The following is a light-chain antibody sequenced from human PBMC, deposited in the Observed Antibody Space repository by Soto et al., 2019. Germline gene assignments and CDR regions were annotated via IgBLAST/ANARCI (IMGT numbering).Light chain of an antibody. V-gene: IGKV1-39*01. CDR3: HQIYSTPYT. Sequence: DIQMTQSPSSLSASVGDRVTITCRASQSISSYLNWYQQKPGKAPKLLIYAASSLQSVVPSRFSVSGSGTDFTLTISSLQAVDFATYYCHQIYSTPYTFGQGPKLEIK. CDR2: AAS. J-gene: IGKJ2*01. CDR1: QSISSY.